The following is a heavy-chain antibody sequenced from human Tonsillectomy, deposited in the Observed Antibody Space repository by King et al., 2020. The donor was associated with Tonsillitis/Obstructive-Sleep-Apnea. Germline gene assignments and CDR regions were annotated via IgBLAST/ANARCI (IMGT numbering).Heavy chain of an antibody. V-gene: IGHV3-30*01. D-gene: IGHD1-26*01. CDR3: ARDWDTYYFHYYMDV. CDR1: GFTFSSYA. J-gene: IGHJ6*03. Sequence: VQLVESGGGVVQPGRSLRLSCAASGFTFSSYAMHWVRQAPGKGLEWVAVISYDGSNKYYADSVKGRFTISRDNSKNTLYLQMNSLRAADTAVYYCARDWDTYYFHYYMDVWGKATTVTVSS. CDR2: ISYDGSNK.